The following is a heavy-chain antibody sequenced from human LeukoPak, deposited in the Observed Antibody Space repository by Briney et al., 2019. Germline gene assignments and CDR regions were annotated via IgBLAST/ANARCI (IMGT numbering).Heavy chain of an antibody. J-gene: IGHJ4*02. D-gene: IGHD6-19*01. V-gene: IGHV3-48*03. Sequence: GGSLRLSCAASGFTFSSYEMNWVRQAPGKGLEWVSYITSSGSTIYYADSVKGRFTISRDNAKNSLYLHLNSLRAEDTAVYYCATEMGHSSGSGLDHWGQGTLVTVSS. CDR2: ITSSGSTI. CDR1: GFTFSSYE. CDR3: ATEMGHSSGSGLDH.